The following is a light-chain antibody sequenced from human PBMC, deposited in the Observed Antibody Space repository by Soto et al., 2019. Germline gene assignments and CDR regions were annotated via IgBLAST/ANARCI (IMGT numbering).Light chain of an antibody. J-gene: IGLJ1*01. Sequence: QSVLTQSSSASASLGSSVKLTCTLSSGHSSYIIAWHQQQPGKAPRYLMKLEGSGSYNTGSGVPDRFSGSSSGADRYLTISNLQFEDEADYYCETWVSNTYVFGTGTKLIVL. CDR2: LEGSGSY. V-gene: IGLV4-60*02. CDR3: ETWVSNTYV. CDR1: SGHSSYI.